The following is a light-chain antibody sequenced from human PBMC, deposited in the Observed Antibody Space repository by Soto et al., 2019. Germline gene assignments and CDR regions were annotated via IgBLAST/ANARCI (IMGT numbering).Light chain of an antibody. Sequence: QSVLTQPRSVSGSPGQSVTISCTGSCTDVGRYNYVSWYQLHPSKAPKLMIYDVRKRPSGVPDRFSASKSGNTASLTISGLQAEDEAEYYCCSYAGGVVFGGGTKLTVL. J-gene: IGLJ3*02. CDR2: DVR. V-gene: IGLV2-11*01. CDR3: CSYAGGVV. CDR1: CTDVGRYNY.